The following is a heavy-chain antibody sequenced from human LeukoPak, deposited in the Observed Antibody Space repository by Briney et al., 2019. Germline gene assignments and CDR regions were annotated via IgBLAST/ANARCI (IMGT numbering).Heavy chain of an antibody. J-gene: IGHJ6*03. CDR2: IFTSGST. CDR1: GGSISSGSYY. CDR3: ARGRVSSSTWYSTYYYYFYMDV. Sequence: SETLSLTCTVSGGSISSGSYYWSWIRQPAGKGLEWIGRIFTSGSTKYNPSLKSRVTISVDTSKNQFSLKLSSVTAADTAVYFCARGRVSSSTWYSTYYYYFYMDVWGKGTTVTVSS. D-gene: IGHD1-1*01. V-gene: IGHV4-61*02.